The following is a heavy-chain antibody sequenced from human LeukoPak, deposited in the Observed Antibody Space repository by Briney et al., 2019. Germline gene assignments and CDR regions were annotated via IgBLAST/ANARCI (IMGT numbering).Heavy chain of an antibody. J-gene: IGHJ4*02. D-gene: IGHD3-10*01. V-gene: IGHV1-3*04. Sequence: ASVTVSCKASGYSFTGYHMQWVRQAPGQSLEWMGWINIGSGDTKYSHKFQDRVTLTRDTSASTAYMDLSSLRREDTAVYFCARDFPSGSGSYSDVDYWGQGTLVTVSS. CDR2: INIGSGDT. CDR3: ARDFPSGSGSYSDVDY. CDR1: GYSFTGYH.